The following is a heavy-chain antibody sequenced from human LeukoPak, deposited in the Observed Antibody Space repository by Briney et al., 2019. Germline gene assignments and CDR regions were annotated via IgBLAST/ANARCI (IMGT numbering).Heavy chain of an antibody. V-gene: IGHV7-4-1*01. CDR1: GYSFNKYA. J-gene: IGHJ4*02. D-gene: IGHD4-11*01. CDR3: ARTVTTRLFYFDY. Sequence: ASVKVSCKASGYSFNKYAMNWVRQVPGKGREWMGWINTKTEKTTYAQAFTGRFVFSLDTSVSTAYLQIDSLQSDDTAVYYCARTVTTRLFYFDYWGQGSLVTVSS. CDR2: INTKTEKT.